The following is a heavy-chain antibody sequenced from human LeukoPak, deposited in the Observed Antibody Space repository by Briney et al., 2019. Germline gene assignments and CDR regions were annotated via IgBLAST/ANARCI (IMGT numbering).Heavy chain of an antibody. V-gene: IGHV3-23*01. J-gene: IGHJ6*03. D-gene: IGHD2-2*01. Sequence: GWSLRLSCAASGFTFSDHAMTWIHQVPGRGLDGVSGISGRGGTTYSADYLKGRFTVSRDNSKNTLYLQMNDLRAEDTAEYFCAKGGYCGGTNCYFYYMDVWGKGTTVTVSS. CDR2: ISGRGGTT. CDR1: GFTFSDHA. CDR3: AKGGYCGGTNCYFYYMDV.